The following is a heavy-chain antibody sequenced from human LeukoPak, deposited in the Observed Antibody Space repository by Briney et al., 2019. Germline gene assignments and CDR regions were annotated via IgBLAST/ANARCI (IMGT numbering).Heavy chain of an antibody. J-gene: IGHJ4*02. CDR3: ARDRRGVVVPAAILFDY. CDR1: GFTVSSNY. CDR2: IYSGGST. D-gene: IGHD2-2*02. V-gene: IGHV3-53*05. Sequence: GGSLRLSCAASGFTVSSNYMSWVRQAPGKGLEWVSVIYSGGSTYYADSVKGRFTISRDNSKNTLYLQMNSPRAEDTAVYYCARDRRGVVVPAAILFDYWGQGTLVTVSS.